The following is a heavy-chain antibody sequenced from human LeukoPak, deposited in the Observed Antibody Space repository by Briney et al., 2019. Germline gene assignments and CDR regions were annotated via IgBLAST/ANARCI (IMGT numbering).Heavy chain of an antibody. Sequence: GSLRLSCAASGFTFSDYYMGWIRQAPGKGLECIGYISDTGSTHYHPSLESRVTISLDMSKNQFSLKLSTVTAADTAVYYCARILRLSFFGYMDVWGKGTTVTVSS. CDR3: ARILRLSFFGYMDV. CDR1: GFTFSDYY. V-gene: IGHV4-59*01. D-gene: IGHD2/OR15-2a*01. CDR2: ISDTGST. J-gene: IGHJ6*03.